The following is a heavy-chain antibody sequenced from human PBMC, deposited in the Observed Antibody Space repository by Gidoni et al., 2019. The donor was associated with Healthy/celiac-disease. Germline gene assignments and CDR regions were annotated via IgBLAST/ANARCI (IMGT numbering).Heavy chain of an antibody. J-gene: IGHJ6*02. Sequence: QVPLGQSGAAVKKPGSSVKVSCKASGGTFSSYAFSWVRQAPGQGLEWMGGIIPIFGTANYAQKFQGRVTITADESTSTAYMELSSLRSEDTAVYYCARGGIAVAGTYVEYYGMDVWGQGTTVTVSS. CDR3: ARGGIAVAGTYVEYYGMDV. V-gene: IGHV1-69*01. CDR1: GGTFSSYA. D-gene: IGHD6-19*01. CDR2: IIPIFGTA.